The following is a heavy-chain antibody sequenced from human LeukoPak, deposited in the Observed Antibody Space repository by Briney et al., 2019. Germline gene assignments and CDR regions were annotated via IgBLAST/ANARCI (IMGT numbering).Heavy chain of an antibody. Sequence: GGSLRLSCAASGITFSNYWMHWVRQAPGKGLVCVSRINRDGSSTSYADSVEGRFTISRDNAKNTLYLQMNSLRADDTAVYYCARVYQNSYYYDSSGYWNWGQGTLVTVSS. CDR3: ARVYQNSYYYDSSGYWN. D-gene: IGHD3-22*01. CDR2: INRDGSST. J-gene: IGHJ4*02. CDR1: GITFSNYW. V-gene: IGHV3-74*01.